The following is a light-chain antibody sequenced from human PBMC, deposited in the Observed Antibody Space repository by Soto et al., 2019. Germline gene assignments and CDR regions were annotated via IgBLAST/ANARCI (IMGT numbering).Light chain of an antibody. CDR3: QQPTDWPLT. V-gene: IGKV3-11*01. Sequence: ESVLTQSPTTLSLSPGERATLSCRASQSVSSYFAWYQQKPGQAPRLLIYDASTRAAGIPARFSGSGSGTDFTLTISSPEPEDLAVYYCQQPTDWPLTFGGGTKVDIK. CDR2: DAS. J-gene: IGKJ4*01. CDR1: QSVSSY.